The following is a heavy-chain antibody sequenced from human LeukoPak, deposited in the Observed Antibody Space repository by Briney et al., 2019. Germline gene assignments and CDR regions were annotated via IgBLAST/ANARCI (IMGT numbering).Heavy chain of an antibody. D-gene: IGHD1-26*01. Sequence: GGSLRLSCAASGFTFSSYWMHWVRQAPGKGLVWVSRINSDGSSTSYADSVKGRFTISRDNAKNTLYLQMNSLRAEDTAVYYCAREVGLRAFDIWGQGTMVTVSS. CDR1: GFTFSSYW. V-gene: IGHV3-74*01. CDR3: AREVGLRAFDI. CDR2: INSDGSST. J-gene: IGHJ3*02.